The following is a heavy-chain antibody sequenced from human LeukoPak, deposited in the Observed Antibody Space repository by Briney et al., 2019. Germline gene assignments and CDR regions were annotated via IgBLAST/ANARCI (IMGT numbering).Heavy chain of an antibody. D-gene: IGHD3-22*01. CDR3: ARDSEQGYYDSSGYSDY. CDR2: INPSSGST. Sequence: ASVKVSCKASGYTFTSYYMHWVRQAPGQGLEWMGIINPSSGSTSFAQKFQGRVTMTRDMSTSTVYMELSSLRSDDTAVYYCARDSEQGYYDSSGYSDYWGQGTLVTVSS. V-gene: IGHV1-46*01. CDR1: GYTFTSYY. J-gene: IGHJ4*02.